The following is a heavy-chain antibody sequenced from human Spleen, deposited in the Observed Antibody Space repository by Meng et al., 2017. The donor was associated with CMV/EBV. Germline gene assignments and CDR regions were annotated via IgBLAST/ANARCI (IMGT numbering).Heavy chain of an antibody. Sequence: YTVHGYYSHWARQAPGQGLEWMGWINPNSGGPNYSQKFQGRVTMTRDTSNSTAYMELRRLRSDDTAVDYWSRGRDFWSGYYTGYFDYWGQGTLVTVSS. CDR2: INPNSGGP. V-gene: IGHV1-2*02. CDR1: YTVHGYY. D-gene: IGHD3-3*01. J-gene: IGHJ4*02. CDR3: SRGRDFWSGYYTGYFDY.